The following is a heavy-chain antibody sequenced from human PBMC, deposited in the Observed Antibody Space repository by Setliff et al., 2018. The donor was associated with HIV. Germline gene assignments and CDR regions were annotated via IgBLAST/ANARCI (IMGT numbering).Heavy chain of an antibody. J-gene: IGHJ4*02. Sequence: ASVKVSCKTSGFTFTTYGITWVRQAPGQGLEWMGWISGYNGNTNYARELQGRVTMTTDTSTSTAYMDLRSLRSDDTAVYYCAVGPASYSSSWHFFDYWGQGTLVTVSS. V-gene: IGHV1-18*01. CDR2: ISGYNGNT. CDR3: AVGPASYSSSWHFFDY. D-gene: IGHD6-13*01. CDR1: GFTFTTYG.